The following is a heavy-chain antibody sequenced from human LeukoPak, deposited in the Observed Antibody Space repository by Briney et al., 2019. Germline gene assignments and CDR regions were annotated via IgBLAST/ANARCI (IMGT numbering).Heavy chain of an antibody. CDR1: GGSISSYY. Sequence: PSETLSLTCTVSGGSISSYYWSWIRQPPGKGLEWIGYIYYSGSTNYNPSLKSRVTISVDTSKNQFSLKLSSVTAADTAVYYCARLPAAHPLGGNYYGMDVWGKGTTVTVSS. CDR2: IYYSGST. J-gene: IGHJ6*04. D-gene: IGHD2-2*01. CDR3: ARLPAAHPLGGNYYGMDV. V-gene: IGHV4-59*01.